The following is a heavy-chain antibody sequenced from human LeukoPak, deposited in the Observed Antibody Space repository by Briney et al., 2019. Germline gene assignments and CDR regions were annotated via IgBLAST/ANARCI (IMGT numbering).Heavy chain of an antibody. CDR1: GFTFSTAW. Sequence: GGSLRLSCVASGFTFSTAWMHWARQTPGKGLVWVSHINGDGRRINYADDVKGRFTISRDSAKNTLYLQMNSLRVEDTAVYYCVRDLPRTSGPWGQGTLVTVSS. D-gene: IGHD3-10*01. CDR2: INGDGRRI. CDR3: VRDLPRTSGP. V-gene: IGHV3-74*01. J-gene: IGHJ5*02.